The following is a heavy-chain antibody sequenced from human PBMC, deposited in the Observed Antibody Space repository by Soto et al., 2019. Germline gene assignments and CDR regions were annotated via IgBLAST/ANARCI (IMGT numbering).Heavy chain of an antibody. D-gene: IGHD6-19*01. V-gene: IGHV3-30*18. Sequence: QVQLVESGGGVVQPGRSLRLSCAASGFTFSSYGMHWVRQAPGKGLEWVAVISYDGSNKYYADSVKGRFTISRDNSKNTLYLQMNSLRAEDTAVYYSAKQMSGQQWLGDYWGQGTLVTVSS. CDR1: GFTFSSYG. CDR3: AKQMSGQQWLGDY. CDR2: ISYDGSNK. J-gene: IGHJ4*02.